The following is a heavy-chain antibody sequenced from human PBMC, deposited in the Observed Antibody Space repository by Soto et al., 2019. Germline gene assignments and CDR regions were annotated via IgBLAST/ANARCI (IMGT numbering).Heavy chain of an antibody. CDR3: ASGHDAYKVRY. Sequence: WIWIRQLPGKGLEWIGYIYYTGNTYYNPSLKSRPTISIDTSENQFSLKLTSVTAADTAVNFCASGHDAYKVRYWGQGTLVTVSS. V-gene: IGHV4-31*02. CDR2: IYYTGNT. D-gene: IGHD1-1*01. J-gene: IGHJ4*02.